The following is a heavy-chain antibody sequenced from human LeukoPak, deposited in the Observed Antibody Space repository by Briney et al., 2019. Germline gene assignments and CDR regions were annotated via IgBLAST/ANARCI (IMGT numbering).Heavy chain of an antibody. J-gene: IGHJ4*02. D-gene: IGHD5-24*01. CDR1: GFTFDDYA. CDR3: AKGRGDGYNYYFDY. Sequence: PGGSLRLSCAASGFTFDDYAMHWVRQAPGKGLEWVSGISWNSGSIGYADSVKGRFTISRDNAKNCLYLQMNSLRAEDTALYYCAKGRGDGYNYYFDYWGQGTLVTVSS. CDR2: ISWNSGSI. V-gene: IGHV3-9*01.